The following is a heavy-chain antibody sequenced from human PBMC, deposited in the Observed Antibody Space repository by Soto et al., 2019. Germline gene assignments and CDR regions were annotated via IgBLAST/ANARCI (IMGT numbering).Heavy chain of an antibody. CDR1: GYSFTSYW. V-gene: IGHV5-51*01. CDR3: ARTMIVEREDDAFDI. D-gene: IGHD3-22*01. J-gene: IGHJ3*02. CDR2: IYPGDSDT. Sequence: GESLKIFCKGSGYSFTSYWIGWVRQMPGKGLEWMGIIYPGDSDTRYSPSFQGQVTISADKSISTAYLQWSSLKASDTAMYYCARTMIVEREDDAFDIWGQGTMVTVSS.